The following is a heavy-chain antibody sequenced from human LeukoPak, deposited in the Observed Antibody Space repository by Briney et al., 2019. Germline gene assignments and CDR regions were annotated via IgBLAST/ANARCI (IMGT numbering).Heavy chain of an antibody. D-gene: IGHD3-10*01. CDR2: INARGGSK. CDR1: GYTFTNYD. V-gene: IGHV1-46*01. CDR3: AREGTEDLDY. J-gene: IGHJ4*02. Sequence: ASVKVSCKASGYTFTNYDINWVRQPTGQGLEWMGIINARGGSKSYAQKFQGIVTMTRDTSTSTVYMELSSLRSEDTAVYYCAREGTEDLDYWGQGTLVTVSS.